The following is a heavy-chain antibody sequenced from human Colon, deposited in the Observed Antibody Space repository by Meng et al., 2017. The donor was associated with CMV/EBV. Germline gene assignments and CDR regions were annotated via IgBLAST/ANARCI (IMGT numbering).Heavy chain of an antibody. CDR1: GFSFNNYE. CDR2: LDSGENII. D-gene: IGHD5-12*01. J-gene: IGHJ6*02. V-gene: IGHV3-48*03. CDR3: ARSVTTSDFDYYYGMDV. Sequence: GGSLRLSCVASGFSFNNYEMHWVRQSPGKGLEWISYLDSGENIIYYADSVKGRFTTSSDNVKNSVYLQMNGLRADDTAVYYCARSVTTSDFDYYYGMDVWGQGTTVTVSS.